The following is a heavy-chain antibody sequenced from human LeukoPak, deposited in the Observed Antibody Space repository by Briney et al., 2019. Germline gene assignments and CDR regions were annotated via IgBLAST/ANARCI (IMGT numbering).Heavy chain of an antibody. D-gene: IGHD3-3*01. CDR1: GFTFSSYA. Sequence: GGSLRLSCAASGFTFSSYAMHWVRQAPGKGLEWVAVISYDGSNKYYADSVKGRFTISRDNSKNTLYLQMNSLRAEDTAVYYCARSTSWGGGVXDYWXXXTLXTVSX. V-gene: IGHV3-30*04. CDR3: ARSTSWGGGVXDY. J-gene: IGHJ4*02. CDR2: ISYDGSNK.